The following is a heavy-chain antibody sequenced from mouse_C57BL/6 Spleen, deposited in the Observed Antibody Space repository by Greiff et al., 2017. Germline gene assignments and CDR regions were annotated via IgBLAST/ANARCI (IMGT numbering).Heavy chain of an antibody. CDR3: ARDDYYGSSYDYYAMDY. D-gene: IGHD1-1*01. V-gene: IGHV5-17*01. Sequence: EVKLVESGGGLVKPGGSLKLSCAASGFTFSDYGMHWVRQAPEKGLDGVAYISSGSSTIYYADTVKGRFPISRDNAKNTLFLQMTSLRSEDTAMYYCARDDYYGSSYDYYAMDYWGQGTSVTVSS. J-gene: IGHJ4*01. CDR2: ISSGSSTI. CDR1: GFTFSDYG.